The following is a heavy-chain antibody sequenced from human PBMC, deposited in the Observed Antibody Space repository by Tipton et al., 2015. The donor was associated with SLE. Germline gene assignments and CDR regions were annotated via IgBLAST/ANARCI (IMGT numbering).Heavy chain of an antibody. V-gene: IGHV3-21*04. CDR2: ISSSSSYI. J-gene: IGHJ4*02. CDR1: GFTLSSYS. Sequence: GSLRLSCAASGFTLSSYSMNWVRQAPGKGLEWVSSISSSSSYIYYADSVKGRFSISRDNAKNSLYLQMNSLGADDTAVYFCTRDRVSGGLTKYFDYWGQGTLVTVSS. CDR3: TRDRVSGGLTKYFDY. D-gene: IGHD1-26*01.